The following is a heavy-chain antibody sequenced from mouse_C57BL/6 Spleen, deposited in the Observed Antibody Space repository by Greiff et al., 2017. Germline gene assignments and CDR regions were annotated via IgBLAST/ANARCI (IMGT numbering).Heavy chain of an antibody. V-gene: IGHV1-7*01. J-gene: IGHJ2*01. CDR2: INPSSGYT. Sequence: QVQLQQSGAELAKPGASVKMSCKASGYTFTSYWMHWVKQRPGQGLEWIGYINPSSGYTKYNQKFKDKATLTTDKSSSTAYMQLSSLTYEDSAVYYCACGGGNCLYYFDYWGQGTTLTVSS. CDR1: GYTFTSYW. CDR3: ACGGGNCLYYFDY. D-gene: IGHD4-1*02.